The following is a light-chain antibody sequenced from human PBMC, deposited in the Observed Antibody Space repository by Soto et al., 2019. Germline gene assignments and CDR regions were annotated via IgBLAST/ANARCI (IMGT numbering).Light chain of an antibody. CDR2: KAS. V-gene: IGKV1-5*03. CDR1: QTIDSW. J-gene: IGKJ1*01. Sequence: DIQMTQSPSTLSASVGDRVTITCRASQTIDSWLAWYQQRPGKPPNLLIYKASTLASGVPSRFSGSGSGTEFTLTIASLQPDDFATYYCQQYETLSGTFGPGTKVDIK. CDR3: QQYETLSGT.